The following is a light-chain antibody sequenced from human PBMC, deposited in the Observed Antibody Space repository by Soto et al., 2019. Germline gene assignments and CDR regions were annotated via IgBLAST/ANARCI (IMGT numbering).Light chain of an antibody. CDR1: SGHSNNK. CDR2: VGTGGIVG. Sequence: QPVLTQPPSASASLGASVTLTCTLSSGHSNNKVDWYQQRPGKGPRFVMRVGTGGIVGSKGDGIPDRFSVLGSGLNRYLTIKNIQEEDESDYHCGADHGSGSNFVYVFGTGTKLTVL. V-gene: IGLV9-49*01. CDR3: GADHGSGSNFVYV. J-gene: IGLJ1*01.